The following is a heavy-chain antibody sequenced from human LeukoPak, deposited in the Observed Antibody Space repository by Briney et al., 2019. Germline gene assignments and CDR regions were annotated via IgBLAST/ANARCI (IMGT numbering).Heavy chain of an antibody. V-gene: IGHV1-69*13. CDR3: ASKADGDYFDY. J-gene: IGHJ4*02. CDR1: GGTFSSYA. CDR2: IIPIFGTA. D-gene: IGHD4-17*01. Sequence: GASVKVSCKASGGTFSSYAISWGRQAPGQGLEWMGGIIPIFGTANYAQKFQGRVTITADESTSTAYMELSSLRSEDTAVYYCASKADGDYFDYWGQGTLVTVSS.